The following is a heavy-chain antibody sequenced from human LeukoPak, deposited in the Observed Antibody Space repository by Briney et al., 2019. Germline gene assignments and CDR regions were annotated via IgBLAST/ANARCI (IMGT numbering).Heavy chain of an antibody. CDR2: IAYDGSRK. Sequence: GGSLRLSCAGSGFTFSGYGMHWVRQAPGKGLEWVTGIAYDGSRKHYADSVKGRFTISRDNSRNTMDLQMNSQRVDDTAVYHCTRYDSSRFDPWGQGTLVIVSS. CDR3: TRYDSSRFDP. V-gene: IGHV3-30*03. CDR1: GFTFSGYG. D-gene: IGHD3-3*01. J-gene: IGHJ5*02.